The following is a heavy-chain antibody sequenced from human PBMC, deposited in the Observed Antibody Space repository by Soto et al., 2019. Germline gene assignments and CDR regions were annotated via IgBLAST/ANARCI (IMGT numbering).Heavy chain of an antibody. CDR3: ARGRAGYCSGCSCSLSYYYYYYMDV. CDR1: GYTFTSYD. J-gene: IGHJ6*03. Sequence: ASVKVSCKASGYTFTSYDINWVRQATGQGLEWMGWMNPNSGNTGYAQKFQGRVTMTRNTSISTAYMELSSLRSEDTAVYYCARGRAGYCSGCSCSLSYYYYYYMDVWGKGTTVTVSS. CDR2: MNPNSGNT. D-gene: IGHD2-15*01. V-gene: IGHV1-8*01.